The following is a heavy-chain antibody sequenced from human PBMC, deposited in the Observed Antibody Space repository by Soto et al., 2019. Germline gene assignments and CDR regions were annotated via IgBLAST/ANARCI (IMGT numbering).Heavy chain of an antibody. CDR1: GFTFSAYA. CDR2: IKAGAE. V-gene: IGHV3-23*01. D-gene: IGHD3-3*01. CDR3: AKDGGRFFNEFET. Sequence: EVQLLESGGILVQPGGSLRLSCTASGFTFSAYAMHWVRQAPGQGLEWLSSIKAGAEHHADSVTGRFTISRDNSKNTLYLQMNNLRVEDTAVYYCAKDGGRFFNEFETWGQGTLVTISS. J-gene: IGHJ3*02.